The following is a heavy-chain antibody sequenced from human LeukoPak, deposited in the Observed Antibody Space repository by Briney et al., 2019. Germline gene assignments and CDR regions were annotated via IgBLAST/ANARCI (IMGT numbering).Heavy chain of an antibody. CDR3: ARGRAVAGTGYGY. CDR2: ISSSSSYI. Sequence: PGGSLRLSCAASGFTFSSYSMNWVRRAPGKGLEWVSSISSSSSYIYYADSVKGRFTISRDNAKNSLYLQMNSLRAEDTAVYYCARGRAVAGTGYGYWGQGTLVTVSS. D-gene: IGHD6-19*01. V-gene: IGHV3-21*01. CDR1: GFTFSSYS. J-gene: IGHJ4*02.